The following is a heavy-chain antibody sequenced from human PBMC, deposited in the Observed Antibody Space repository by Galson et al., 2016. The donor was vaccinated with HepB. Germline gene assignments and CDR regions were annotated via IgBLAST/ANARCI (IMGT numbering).Heavy chain of an antibody. CDR3: AAGSYQWELGTDF. Sequence: SVKVSCKASGIAFSSSAVQWVRQSRGQRLEWIGWIVVGSGNTKYAQKFHDRLTITWDMSISTVYMELSSLTSEDTAVYYCAAGSYQWELGTDFWGQGTLLSVSS. J-gene: IGHJ4*02. D-gene: IGHD1-26*01. V-gene: IGHV1-58*01. CDR2: IVVGSGNT. CDR1: GIAFSSSA.